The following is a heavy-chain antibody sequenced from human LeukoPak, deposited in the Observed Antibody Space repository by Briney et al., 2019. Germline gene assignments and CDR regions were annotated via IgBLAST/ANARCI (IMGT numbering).Heavy chain of an antibody. CDR2: VIPIFGTA. J-gene: IGHJ1*01. CDR1: GGTFSSYA. V-gene: IGHV1-69*05. CDR3: ARDPGVGYYTDKYFQH. D-gene: IGHD3-22*01. Sequence: ASVKVSCKASGGTFSSYAISWVRQAPGQGLEWMGRVIPIFGTANYAQKFQGRVTITTDESTSTADMELSSLRSEHTAVYYCARDPGVGYYTDKYFQHWGQGTLVTVSS.